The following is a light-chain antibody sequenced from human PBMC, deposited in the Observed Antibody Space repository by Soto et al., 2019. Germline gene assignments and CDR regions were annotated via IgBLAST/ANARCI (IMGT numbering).Light chain of an antibody. CDR1: RDISKF. CDR3: LQYDDLPGT. Sequence: DIQMTQSPSSLSASVGDRVTITCQASRDISKFLNWYQQRPGKAPKLLIYDVSNLDAGVPSRFSGGRSGTEFTLTINNLQPEDTATYYCLQYDDLPGTFGGGTKV. V-gene: IGKV1-33*01. CDR2: DVS. J-gene: IGKJ4*01.